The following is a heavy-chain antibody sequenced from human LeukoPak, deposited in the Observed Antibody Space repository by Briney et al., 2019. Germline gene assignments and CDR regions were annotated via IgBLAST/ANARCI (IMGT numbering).Heavy chain of an antibody. V-gene: IGHV1-69*06. D-gene: IGHD2-15*01. Sequence: VASVKVSCKASGYTFTGYYMHWVRQAPGQGLEWMGGIIPLFGTPDYAQKFQDRLTITADKSTSTAYMELSSLRSEDTAVYYCASATLRCSGGSCYEMDVWGKGTTVTVSS. CDR3: ASATLRCSGGSCYEMDV. CDR1: GYTFTGYY. J-gene: IGHJ6*04. CDR2: IIPLFGTP.